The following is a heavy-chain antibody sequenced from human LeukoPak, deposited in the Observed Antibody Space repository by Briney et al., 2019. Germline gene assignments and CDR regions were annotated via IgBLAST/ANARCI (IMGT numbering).Heavy chain of an antibody. Sequence: PGGSLRLSCAASGFIFSSYGMHWVRQPPGKGLEWVAFIRSDGSDTYSAASVKGRFTISRDNSKNTLWLQMNSLRAEDTAVYYCARSAQPLRYLYYMDVWGKGTTVTVS. V-gene: IGHV3-30*02. CDR3: ARSAQPLRYLYYMDV. D-gene: IGHD2-2*02. CDR1: GFIFSSYG. J-gene: IGHJ6*03. CDR2: IRSDGSDT.